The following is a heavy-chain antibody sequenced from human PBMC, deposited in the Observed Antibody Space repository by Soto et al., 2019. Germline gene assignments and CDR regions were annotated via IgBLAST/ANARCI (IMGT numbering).Heavy chain of an antibody. CDR1: GFTFSSYG. V-gene: IGHV3-30*18. D-gene: IGHD1-26*01. CDR2: IGHDGSDT. Sequence: QVQLVESGGGVVQVGRSLRLSCAASGFTFSSYGMHWVRQAPGKGLEWVAFIGHDGSDTYYTDSVKGRFTISRDNSKNTPYLQMKSLRAEDTAAYYCAKEIGARMYYPCYYGMDVWGQGTTVTVPS. J-gene: IGHJ6*02. CDR3: AKEIGARMYYPCYYGMDV.